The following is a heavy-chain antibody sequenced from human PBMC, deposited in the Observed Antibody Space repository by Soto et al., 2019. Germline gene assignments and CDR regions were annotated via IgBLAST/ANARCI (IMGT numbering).Heavy chain of an antibody. V-gene: IGHV1-18*01. CDR1: GYTFFTYG. CDR3: ARKSSSSSWFDP. J-gene: IGHJ5*02. CDR2: SSTYDGNT. D-gene: IGHD6-6*01. Sequence: GASVKVSCKASGYTFFTYGITWVRQAPGQGLEWMGWSSTYDGNTDYAQKLQGRVTMTTDTSTRTAYMELRRLRSDDTAVYYCARKSSSSSWFDPWGQGTLVTVSS.